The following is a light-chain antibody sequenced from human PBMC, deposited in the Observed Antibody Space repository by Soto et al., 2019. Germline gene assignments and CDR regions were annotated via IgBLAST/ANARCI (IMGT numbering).Light chain of an antibody. J-gene: IGLJ1*01. CDR1: SSDFGGYNY. CDR2: DVS. CDR3: CAYAGTFYV. V-gene: IGLV2-11*01. Sequence: QSPLTQPRSVSGSPGQSVTISCTGTSSDFGGYNYVSWYQHHPGKAPKLMIYDVSERPSGVPDRCSGSKSGNTASLTISGLQAEDEADYYCCAYAGTFYVFGTGTKVTVL.